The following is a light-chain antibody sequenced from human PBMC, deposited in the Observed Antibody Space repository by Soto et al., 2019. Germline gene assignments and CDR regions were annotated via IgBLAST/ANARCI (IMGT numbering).Light chain of an antibody. V-gene: IGLV2-23*01. Sequence: QSLLAQPSCESRSPGQSITISCTGPTMDVGAYNCVSWHQQHAHRAPQVIIYKGTQRPSGVPNRCSGSTSGTAASLTISALQADDEADYFCCSSAPESTYVFGTGTKVTVL. CDR1: TMDVGAYNC. J-gene: IGLJ1*01. CDR2: KGT. CDR3: CSSAPESTYV.